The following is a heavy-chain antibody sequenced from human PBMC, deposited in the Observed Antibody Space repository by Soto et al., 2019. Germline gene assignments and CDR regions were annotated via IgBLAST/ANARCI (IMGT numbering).Heavy chain of an antibody. CDR2: ISSSSSTI. J-gene: IGHJ4*02. CDR3: AREGSGYDLDYGY. V-gene: IGHV3-48*02. D-gene: IGHD5-12*01. Sequence: GGSLRLSCAASGFTFSSYGRNWVRQAPGKGLEWVSYISSSSSTIYYADSVKGRFTISRDNAKNSLYLQMNSLRDEDTAVYYCAREGSGYDLDYGYWGQGTLVTVSS. CDR1: GFTFSSYG.